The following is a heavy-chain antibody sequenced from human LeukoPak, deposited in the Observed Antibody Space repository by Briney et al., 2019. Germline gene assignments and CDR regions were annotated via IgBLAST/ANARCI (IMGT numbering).Heavy chain of an antibody. CDR1: GFILSSYS. J-gene: IGHJ4*02. V-gene: IGHV3-21*04. Sequence: PGGSLRLSCAASGFILSSYSMNWVRQAPGKGLEWVSSISSSSSYIYDADSVKGRFTISRDNSKNTLYLQMNSLRAEDTAVYYCAKDLFSLLPDYWGQGTLVTVSS. CDR3: AKDLFSLLPDY. CDR2: ISSSSSYI. D-gene: IGHD2-15*01.